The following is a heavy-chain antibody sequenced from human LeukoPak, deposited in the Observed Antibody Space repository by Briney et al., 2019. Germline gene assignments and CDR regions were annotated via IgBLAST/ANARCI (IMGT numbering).Heavy chain of an antibody. CDR2: INWNGGST. V-gene: IGHV3-20*04. D-gene: IGHD3-3*01. CDR3: ARDDTIFGVVIAPDY. CDR1: GFTFDGYG. Sequence: GGSLRLSCAASGFTFDGYGMSWVRQAPGKGLEWVSGINWNGGSTGYADSVKGRFTISRDNAKNSLYLQMNSLRAEETALYYCARDDTIFGVVIAPDYWGQGTLVTVSS. J-gene: IGHJ4*02.